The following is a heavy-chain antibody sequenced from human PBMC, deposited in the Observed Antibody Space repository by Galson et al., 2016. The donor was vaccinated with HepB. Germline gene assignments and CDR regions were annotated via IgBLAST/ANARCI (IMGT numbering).Heavy chain of an antibody. Sequence: SLRLSCAVSGLKFSTYWMTWVHQAPGKGLEWVATINPDGNEKANVDSVKGRFTMSRDNAKDSLHLQMDSLRAEDTGVYYCVTSQGYWGQGTLVTVSS. CDR1: GLKFSTYW. CDR2: INPDGNEK. CDR3: VTSQGY. V-gene: IGHV3-7*03. J-gene: IGHJ4*02.